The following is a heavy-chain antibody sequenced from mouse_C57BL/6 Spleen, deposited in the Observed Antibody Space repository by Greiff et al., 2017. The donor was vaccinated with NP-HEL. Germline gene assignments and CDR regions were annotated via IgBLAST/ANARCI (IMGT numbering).Heavy chain of an antibody. CDR2: IRNKANGYTT. CDR3: ARSSSIYDGYYWFAY. V-gene: IGHV7-3*01. J-gene: IGHJ3*01. CDR1: GFTFTDYY. D-gene: IGHD2-3*01. Sequence: EVQRVESGGGLVQPGGSLSLSYAASGFTFTDYYMSWVRQPPGKALEWLGFIRNKANGYTTEYSASVKGRFTISRDNSQSILYLQMNALRAEDSATYYCARSSSIYDGYYWFAYWGQGTLVTVSA.